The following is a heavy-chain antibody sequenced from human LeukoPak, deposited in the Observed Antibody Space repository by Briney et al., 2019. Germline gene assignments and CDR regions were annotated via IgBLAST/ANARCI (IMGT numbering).Heavy chain of an antibody. CDR2: IWSDGTNK. CDR1: GFMFTDYG. V-gene: IGHV3-33*06. D-gene: IGHD4-11*01. Sequence: PGGSLRLSCAASGFMFTDYGMHWVRQAPGKGLEWVAVIWSDGTNKYYSDSVKGRFAISRDDSNDMVYLQMNRLRAEDTAVYYCAKDIQRGFDYTNSHDYWGQGTLVTVSS. J-gene: IGHJ4*02. CDR3: AKDIQRGFDYTNSHDY.